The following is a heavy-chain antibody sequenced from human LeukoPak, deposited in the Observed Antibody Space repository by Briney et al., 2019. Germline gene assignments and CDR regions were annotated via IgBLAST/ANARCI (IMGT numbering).Heavy chain of an antibody. CDR3: ARGVLELWVFQEKTPDYDY. CDR1: GFTFSSYS. Sequence: GGSLRLSCAASGFTFSSYSMNWVRQAPGKGLECVSSISSSSSYIYYADSVKGRSTISRDNAKNSLYLQMNSLRAEDTAVYYCARGVLELWVFQEKTPDYDYWGQGTLVTVSS. V-gene: IGHV3-21*01. D-gene: IGHD3-3*01. CDR2: ISSSSSYI. J-gene: IGHJ4*02.